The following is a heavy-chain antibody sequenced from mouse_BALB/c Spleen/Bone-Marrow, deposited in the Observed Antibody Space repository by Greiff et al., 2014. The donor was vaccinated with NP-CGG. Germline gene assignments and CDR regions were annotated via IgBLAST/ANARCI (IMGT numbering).Heavy chain of an antibody. CDR2: IDPANGNT. CDR1: GFNIKDTY. J-gene: IGHJ2*01. V-gene: IGHV14-3*02. Sequence: EVQLQQSGAELVKPGASVKLSCTASGFNIKDTYMHWVEQRPEQGLEWIGRIDPANGNTKYDPKFQGKATITADTSSNTAYLQLSSLASEDTAVYYSARYYYGSSYFDYWGQGTTLTVSS. D-gene: IGHD1-1*01. CDR3: ARYYYGSSYFDY.